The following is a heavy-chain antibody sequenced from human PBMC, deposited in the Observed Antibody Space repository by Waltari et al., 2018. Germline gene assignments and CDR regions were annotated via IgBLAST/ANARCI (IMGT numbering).Heavy chain of an antibody. CDR1: GGSFSGYY. CDR3: ARETVDTAMAPFDY. J-gene: IGHJ4*02. D-gene: IGHD5-18*01. Sequence: QVQLQQWGAGLLKPSETLSLTCAVYGGSFSGYYWSWIRQPPGKGLEWIGEINHSGSTNYNPSLKSRVTISVDTSKNQFSLKLSSVTAADTAVYYCARETVDTAMAPFDYWGQGTLVTVSS. CDR2: INHSGST. V-gene: IGHV4-34*01.